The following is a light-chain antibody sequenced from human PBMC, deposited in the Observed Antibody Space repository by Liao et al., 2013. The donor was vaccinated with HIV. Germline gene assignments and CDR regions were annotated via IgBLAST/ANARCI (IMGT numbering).Light chain of an antibody. Sequence: SYELIQPPSVSVSPGQTARITCSGDALSRKYAYWYKQKPGQAPVLVIYKSSERPSGIPERLSGSNSGNTATLTISGTQAMDEADYYCQAWDISTHVVFGGGTKLTVL. CDR3: QAWDISTHVV. CDR1: ALSRKY. V-gene: IGLV3-1*01. CDR2: KSS. J-gene: IGLJ2*01.